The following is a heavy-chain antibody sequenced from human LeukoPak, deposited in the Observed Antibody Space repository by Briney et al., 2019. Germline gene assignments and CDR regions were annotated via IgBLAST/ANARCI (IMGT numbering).Heavy chain of an antibody. D-gene: IGHD3-22*01. CDR2: IRSKANSYAT. J-gene: IGHJ6*02. Sequence: PGGSLRLSCAASGFTFSGSAMHWVRQASGKGLEWVGRIRSKANSYATAYAASVKGRFTISRDDSKNTAYLQMNSLRAEDTAVYYCARDGAHSSGYPDYYYGMDVWGQGTTVTVPS. CDR3: ARDGAHSSGYPDYYYGMDV. V-gene: IGHV3-73*01. CDR1: GFTFSGSA.